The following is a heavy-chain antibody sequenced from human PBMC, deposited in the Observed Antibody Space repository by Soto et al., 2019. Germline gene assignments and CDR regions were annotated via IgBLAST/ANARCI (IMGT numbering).Heavy chain of an antibody. V-gene: IGHV1-3*01. CDR2: INAGNGNT. D-gene: IGHD2-2*01. Sequence: QVQLVQSGAEVKKPGASVKVSCKASGYTFASYAMHWVRQAPGQRLEWMGWINAGNGNTKYSQKFQGRVTITRDTSASTAYMELSSLRSEDTAVYYCARDIVPAALNFDYWGQGTLVTVSS. J-gene: IGHJ4*02. CDR3: ARDIVPAALNFDY. CDR1: GYTFASYA.